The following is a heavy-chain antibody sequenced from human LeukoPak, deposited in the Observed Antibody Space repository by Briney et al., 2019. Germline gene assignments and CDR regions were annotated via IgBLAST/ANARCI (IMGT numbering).Heavy chain of an antibody. CDR2: IYYSGST. CDR3: ARDLLNEGNHLDY. V-gene: IGHV4-30-4*01. CDR1: GGSISSGDYY. J-gene: IGHJ4*02. Sequence: SETLSLTCTVSGGSISSGDYYWSWIRQPPGTGLEWIGYIYYSGSTYYNPSLKSRVTISVDTSKNQFSLKLSSVTAADTAVYYCARDLLNEGNHLDYWGQGALVTVSS. D-gene: IGHD4-23*01.